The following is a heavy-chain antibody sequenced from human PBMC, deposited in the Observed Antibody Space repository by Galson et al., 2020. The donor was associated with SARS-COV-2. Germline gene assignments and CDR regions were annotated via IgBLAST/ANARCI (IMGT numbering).Heavy chain of an antibody. V-gene: IGHV4-39*01. CDR2: IYYSGST. D-gene: IGHD3-9*01. J-gene: IGHJ4*02. CDR3: ARQLDILTGYPFLFDY. Sequence: SETLYLTCTVSGGSISSSSYYWGWIRQPPGKGLEWIGSIYYSGSTYYNPSLKSRVTISVDTSKNQFSLKLSSVTAADTAVYYCARQLDILTGYPFLFDYWGQGTLVTVSS. CDR1: GGSISSSSYY.